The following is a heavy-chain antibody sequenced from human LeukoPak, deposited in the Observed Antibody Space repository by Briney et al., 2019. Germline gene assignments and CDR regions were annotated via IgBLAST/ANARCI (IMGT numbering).Heavy chain of an antibody. CDR3: AKAGYSSSLGWFDP. Sequence: GGSLRLSCAASGFTFSSYAMSWVRQAPGKGLEWVSAISGSGGSTYYADSVKGRFTISRNNSKNTLYLQMNSLRAEDTAVYYCAKAGYSSSLGWFDPWGQGTLVTVSS. CDR1: GFTFSSYA. V-gene: IGHV3-23*01. J-gene: IGHJ5*02. D-gene: IGHD6-13*01. CDR2: ISGSGGST.